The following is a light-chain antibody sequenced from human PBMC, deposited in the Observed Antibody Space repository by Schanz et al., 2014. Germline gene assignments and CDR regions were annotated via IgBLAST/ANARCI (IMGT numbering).Light chain of an antibody. CDR3: SSYTSSSTLRGV. CDR2: DVS. J-gene: IGLJ3*02. Sequence: QSALTQPASVSGSPGQSITISCTGTGSDVGGYNYVSWYQQHSGKAPKLMIYDVSNRPSGVSNRFSGSKSGNTASLTISGLQAEDEADYYCSSYTSSSTLRGVFGGGTKLTVL. CDR1: GSDVGGYNY. V-gene: IGLV2-14*01.